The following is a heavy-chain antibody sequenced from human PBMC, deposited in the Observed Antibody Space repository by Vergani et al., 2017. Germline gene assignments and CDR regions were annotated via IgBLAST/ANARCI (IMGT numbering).Heavy chain of an antibody. CDR1: EYSFGNYW. J-gene: IGHJ4*02. CDR3: ARHTTYTDS. V-gene: IGHV5-51*01. CDR2: IYPADSDN. D-gene: IGHD1-1*01. Sequence: EVELVQSGPEMRKPGESLKISCKGSEYSFGNYWIGWLRQMPGKGLEWMGIIYPADSDNRYSPSFQGQVTISADKSISTAFLQWDSLKASDTALYYCARHTTYTDSWGQGTLFTVSS.